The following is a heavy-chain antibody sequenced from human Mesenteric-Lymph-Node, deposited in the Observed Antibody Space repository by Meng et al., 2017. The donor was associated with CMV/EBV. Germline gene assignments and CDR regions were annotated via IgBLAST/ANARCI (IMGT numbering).Heavy chain of an antibody. CDR1: GYTFTSYY. CDR3: ARVRLFHCSSTSCHSGNWFDP. V-gene: IGHV1-46*01. Sequence: ASVKVSCKASGYTFTSYYMHWVRQAPGQGLEWMGIINPSGGSTSYAQKFQGRVTMTRDTSTSTVYMELSSLRSEDTAVYYCARVRLFHCSSTSCHSGNWFDPWGQGTLVTVSS. J-gene: IGHJ5*02. D-gene: IGHD2-2*02. CDR2: INPSGGST.